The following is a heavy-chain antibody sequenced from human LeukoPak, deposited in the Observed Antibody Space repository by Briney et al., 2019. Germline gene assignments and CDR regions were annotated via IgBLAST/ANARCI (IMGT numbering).Heavy chain of an antibody. J-gene: IGHJ3*02. D-gene: IGHD3-10*01. CDR1: GFTFSRYA. Sequence: QTGRSLRLSCAASGFTFSRYALTWVRQAPGKGLEWVSSISGSGRNTYYADSVKGRFTFSRDNSKNTLYLQMDSLRAEDTAVYYCAKGPEWMFHSGSGSFYTVGYAFDIWGQGTRVTVSS. CDR3: AKGPEWMFHSGSGSFYTVGYAFDI. CDR2: ISGSGRNT. V-gene: IGHV3-23*01.